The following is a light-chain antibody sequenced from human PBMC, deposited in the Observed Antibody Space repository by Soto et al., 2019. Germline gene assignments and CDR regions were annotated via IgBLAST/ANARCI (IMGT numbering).Light chain of an antibody. V-gene: IGKV3-20*01. CDR2: SAS. Sequence: EVVLTQSPGTLSLSPGERGTLSCRASQSVASSYLAWYQQKPGRAPRLLFYSASSRATGIPDRFSGSWSGTDFTLTISRLEPEDFAVYYCHHFGSLPETFGQGTNVE. CDR3: HHFGSLPET. CDR1: QSVASSY. J-gene: IGKJ1*01.